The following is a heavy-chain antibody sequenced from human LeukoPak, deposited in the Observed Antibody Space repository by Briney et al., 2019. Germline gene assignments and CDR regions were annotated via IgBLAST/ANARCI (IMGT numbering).Heavy chain of an antibody. J-gene: IGHJ6*02. CDR2: INPNSGGT. V-gene: IGHV1-2*02. D-gene: IGHD2-2*01. CDR1: GYTFSGNY. CDR3: ARDHCASTGCYEDYYYGLDV. Sequence: ASVKLSFKASGYTFSGNYIQWVRQAPGQGLERMGWINPNSGGTNYAKNFQGRVTVTRDTSISTVYMELSRLTSDDTAVYYCARDHCASTGCYEDYYYGLDVWGQGTTVTVSS.